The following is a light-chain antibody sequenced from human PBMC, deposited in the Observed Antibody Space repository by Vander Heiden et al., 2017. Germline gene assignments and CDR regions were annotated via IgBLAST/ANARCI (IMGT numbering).Light chain of an antibody. Sequence: SALTQPASVSGSPGKSITISCTGTSSDVGGYNYVSWYQQHPGKAPKLMIYDVSNRPAGVSNRFSGSKSGNTASLTISGLQAEDEADYYCSSYTSSSTYVFGTGTKGTVL. J-gene: IGLJ1*01. CDR3: SSYTSSSTYV. CDR2: DVS. V-gene: IGLV2-14*01. CDR1: SSDVGGYNY.